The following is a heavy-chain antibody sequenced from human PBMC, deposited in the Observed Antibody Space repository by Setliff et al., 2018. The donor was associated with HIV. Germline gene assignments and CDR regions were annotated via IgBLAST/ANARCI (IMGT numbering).Heavy chain of an antibody. V-gene: IGHV1-69*05. CDR3: ARSSVAGYPLYYFDY. CDR1: GGTFSSYA. D-gene: IGHD6-19*01. CDR2: IIPIFGKA. Sequence: SVKVSCKASGGTFSSYAISWVRQAPGQGLEWMGGIIPIFGKANYAQKFQGRVTITTDESTSTAYMELSSLRSEDTAVYYCARSSVAGYPLYYFDYWGQGTLVTVS. J-gene: IGHJ4*02.